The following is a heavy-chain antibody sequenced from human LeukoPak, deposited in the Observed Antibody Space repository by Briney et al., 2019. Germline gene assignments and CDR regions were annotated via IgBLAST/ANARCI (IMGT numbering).Heavy chain of an antibody. CDR3: ARNLWFGESSDAFDM. D-gene: IGHD3-10*01. J-gene: IGHJ3*02. V-gene: IGHV1-2*02. CDR2: INPNSGGT. CDR1: GYTFTSYG. Sequence: ASVKVSCKASGYTFTSYGISWVRQAPGQGLGWMGWINPNSGGTNYAQKFQGRVTMTRDTSISTAYMELSRLRSDDTAVYYCARNLWFGESSDAFDMWGQGTMVTVSS.